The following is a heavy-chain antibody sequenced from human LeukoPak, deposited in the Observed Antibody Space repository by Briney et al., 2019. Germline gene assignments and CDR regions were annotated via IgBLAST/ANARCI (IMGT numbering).Heavy chain of an antibody. CDR3: AKDLGVPAAIGYYYYGMDV. CDR2: TSYDGSNK. J-gene: IGHJ6*04. V-gene: IGHV3-30*18. CDR1: GFTFSSHG. D-gene: IGHD2-2*02. Sequence: GGSLRLSCAASGFTFSSHGMHWVRQAPDKGLEGLALTSYDGSNKYYAVSVKGRFTISRDNSKNTLYLQMNSLRAEDTAVYYCAKDLGVPAAIGYYYYGMDVWGKGTTVTVSS.